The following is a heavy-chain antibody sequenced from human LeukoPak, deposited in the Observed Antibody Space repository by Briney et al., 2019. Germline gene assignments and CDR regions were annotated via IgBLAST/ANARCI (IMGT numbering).Heavy chain of an antibody. J-gene: IGHJ3*02. D-gene: IGHD3-22*01. CDR2: ISSNGGST. Sequence: RGALRHSRAATRFTFSSYAMHWVRPTPGKGLAYVSAISSNGGSTYYANSVKGRFTISRDNSKNTLYLQMGSLRAEDMAVYYCARGDSSGYFGAFDIWGQGTMVTVSS. V-gene: IGHV3-64*01. CDR1: RFTFSSYA. CDR3: ARGDSSGYFGAFDI.